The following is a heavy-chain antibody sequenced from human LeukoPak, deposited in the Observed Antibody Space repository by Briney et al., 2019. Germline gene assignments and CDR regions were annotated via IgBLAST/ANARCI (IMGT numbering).Heavy chain of an antibody. Sequence: GGSLRLSCAASGFTFSSYWMHWVRQAPGKGLVWVSRIKSDGSSTSYADSVKGRFTISRDNAKNSLYLQMNSLRAEDTAVYYCARGYSGYERGRWFDPWGQGTLVTVSS. D-gene: IGHD5-12*01. CDR3: ARGYSGYERGRWFDP. V-gene: IGHV3-74*01. CDR1: GFTFSSYW. J-gene: IGHJ5*02. CDR2: IKSDGSST.